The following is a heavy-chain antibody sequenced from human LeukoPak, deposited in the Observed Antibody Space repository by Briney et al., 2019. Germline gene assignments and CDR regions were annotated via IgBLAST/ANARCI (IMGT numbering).Heavy chain of an antibody. V-gene: IGHV3-74*01. D-gene: IGHD2-2*01. J-gene: IGHJ4*02. CDR2: INSDGSST. Sequence: GGSLRLSCAASGFSFSSYWMHWVRQAPGKGLVWVSRINSDGSSTIYADSVRGRFTISRDNSKNTLYLQMNSLRADDTAVYYCARDVQGGYCSSASCYSDYWGQGTLVTVSS. CDR1: GFSFSSYW. CDR3: ARDVQGGYCSSASCYSDY.